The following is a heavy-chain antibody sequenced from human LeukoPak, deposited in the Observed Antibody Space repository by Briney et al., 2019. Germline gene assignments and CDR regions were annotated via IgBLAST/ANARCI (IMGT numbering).Heavy chain of an antibody. CDR3: ARDPSAGDY. J-gene: IGHJ4*02. V-gene: IGHV3-21*01. CDR1: GFTFISFS. Sequence: GGSLRLSCAASGFTFISFSMNWVRQAPGKGLEWVSSITSRTVEFYVDSVKGRFTISRDNSKNSLYLQMNSLRAEDTAVYYCARDPSAGDYWGQGTLVTVSS. CDR2: ITSRTVE.